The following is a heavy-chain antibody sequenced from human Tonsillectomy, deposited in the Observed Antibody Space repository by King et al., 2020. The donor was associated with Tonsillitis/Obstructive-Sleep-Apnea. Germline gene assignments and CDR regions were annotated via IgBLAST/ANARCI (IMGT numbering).Heavy chain of an antibody. CDR1: GYTFISYG. J-gene: IGHJ4*02. CDR3: ARGLYSGSFLGHYSFDY. Sequence: VQLVQSGAEVKMPGASVKVSCKASGYTFISYGISWVRQAPGQGLEWMGWINAYNGNTNYAQKFQGRVTMTTDTSTSTAYMELRSLRSDDTAVYYCARGLYSGSFLGHYSFDYWGQGTLVTVSS. CDR2: INAYNGNT. V-gene: IGHV1-18*01. D-gene: IGHD1-26*01.